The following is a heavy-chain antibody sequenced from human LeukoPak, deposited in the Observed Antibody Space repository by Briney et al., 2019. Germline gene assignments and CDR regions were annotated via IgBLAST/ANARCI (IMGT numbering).Heavy chain of an antibody. CDR3: ARGHYDLNL. J-gene: IGHJ5*02. CDR2: IFSSGST. V-gene: IGHV4-59*08. CDR1: GDSISKYH. Sequence: SETLSLTCTVSGDSISKYHWTWIRQPPGKGLEWIGFIFSSGSTNYNPSLKSRLTISLDTSNNQFSLKLTSVTAADTAVYYCARGHYDLNLWGQGTLVTVS. D-gene: IGHD3/OR15-3a*01.